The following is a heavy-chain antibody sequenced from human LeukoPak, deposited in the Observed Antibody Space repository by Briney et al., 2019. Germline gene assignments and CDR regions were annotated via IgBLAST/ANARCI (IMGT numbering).Heavy chain of an antibody. D-gene: IGHD1-26*01. J-gene: IGHJ4*02. CDR3: ARGSSGSYYIDRLDY. CDR1: GYTFTGHY. CDR2: INPNSGGT. Sequence: ASVKVSCKASGYTFTGHYMHWVRQAPGQGLEWMGWINPNSGGTNYAQKFQGRVTMTRDTSISTAYMELSRLRSDDTAVYYCARGSSGSYYIDRLDYWGQGTLVTVSS. V-gene: IGHV1-2*02.